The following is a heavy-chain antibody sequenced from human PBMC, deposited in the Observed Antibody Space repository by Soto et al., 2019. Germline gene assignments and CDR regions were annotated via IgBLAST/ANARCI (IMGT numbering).Heavy chain of an antibody. J-gene: IGHJ5*02. D-gene: IGHD6-13*01. CDR3: ARDRPYSSSSSVRFDP. V-gene: IGHV1-18*04. CDR2: IRCFNAYT. CDR1: GYTFSRYG. Sequence: GASVKVSCKASGYTFSRYGICWVRQAPGQGLEWLGWIRCFNAYTINAEKFRGRVTMTIDKPASTAYMELRGLRSDDTAVYYCARDRPYSSSSSVRFDPWGQGTLVTVSS.